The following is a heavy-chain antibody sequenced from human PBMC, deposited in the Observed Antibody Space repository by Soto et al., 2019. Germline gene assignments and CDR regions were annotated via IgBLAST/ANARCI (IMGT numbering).Heavy chain of an antibody. V-gene: IGHV3-7*01. D-gene: IGHD3-3*01. J-gene: IGHJ1*01. CDR2: MNPDGSQT. Sequence: EVQLVESGGGVVQPGGSLRLSCLASGFTYSDYWMAWVRQVPGRGLEWVAYMNPDGSQTFYVDSVKGRFTISRDNAKNSLYLRITSLRVEDTAVYYCAREPRVLAYWGQGTLVAVSS. CDR3: AREPRVLAY. CDR1: GFTYSDYW.